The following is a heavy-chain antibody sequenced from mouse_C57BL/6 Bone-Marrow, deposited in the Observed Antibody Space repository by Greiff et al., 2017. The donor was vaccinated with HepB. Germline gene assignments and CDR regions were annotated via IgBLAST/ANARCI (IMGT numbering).Heavy chain of an antibody. CDR3: ARYGNYGVYAMDY. CDR2: ISDGGSYT. CDR1: GFTFSSYA. V-gene: IGHV5-4*01. Sequence: EVQGVESGGGLVKPGGSLKLSCAASGFTFSSYAMSWVRQTPEKRLEWVATISDGGSYTYYPDNVKGRFTISRDNAKNNLYLQMSHLKSEDTAMYYCARYGNYGVYAMDYWGQGTSVTVSS. J-gene: IGHJ4*01. D-gene: IGHD2-10*02.